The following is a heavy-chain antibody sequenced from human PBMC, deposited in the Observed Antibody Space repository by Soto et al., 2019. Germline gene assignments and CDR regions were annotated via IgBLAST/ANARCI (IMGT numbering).Heavy chain of an antibody. CDR2: IIPIFKTA. CDR1: GGTFGNYA. D-gene: IGHD3-16*01. CDR3: ARVAIRGIYGEAV. V-gene: IGHV1-69*06. J-gene: IGHJ6*02. Sequence: QQQLVQSGAEVKKPGSSVKVSCKASGGTFGNYAISWVRQAPGQGLEWMGKIIPIFKTANYAQKFQGRITITADRSPRPDTADMELSSLRSEDMALYYWARVAIRGIYGEAVRGQGTTVTVSS.